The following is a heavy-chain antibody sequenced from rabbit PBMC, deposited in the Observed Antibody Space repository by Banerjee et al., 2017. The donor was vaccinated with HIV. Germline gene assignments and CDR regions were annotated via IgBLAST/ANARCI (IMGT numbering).Heavy chain of an antibody. J-gene: IGHJ4*01. Sequence: QSLEESGGDLVKPGASLTLTRTASGFSFSNSYWICWVRQAPGKGLEWIGCIGTGSSGSTYYASWAKGRFTISEPSSTTVTLQMTSLTVADTATYFCARGGNLWGPGTLVTVS. CDR3: ARGGNL. V-gene: IGHV1S40*01. CDR1: GFSFSNSYW. CDR2: IGTGSSGST.